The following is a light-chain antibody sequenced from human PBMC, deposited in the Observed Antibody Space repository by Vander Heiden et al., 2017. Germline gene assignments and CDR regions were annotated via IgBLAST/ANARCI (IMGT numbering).Light chain of an antibody. CDR1: HSVSRY. CDR2: DAS. J-gene: IGKJ4*02. V-gene: IGKV3-11*01. Sequence: EIVLTQSPATLSLSPGERATLPCSAIHSVSRYLAWYQQTPGQAPRLIITDASKRATGIPARFSGSGSGADFTVIISSLEPEDYAVYYCQQRSNRYPRTFGRGTKVEIK. CDR3: QQRSNRYPRT.